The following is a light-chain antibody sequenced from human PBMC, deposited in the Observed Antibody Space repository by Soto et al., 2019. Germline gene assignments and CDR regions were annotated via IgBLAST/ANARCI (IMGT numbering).Light chain of an antibody. V-gene: IGLV2-14*01. CDR3: NSFTLSSTVI. CDR2: EVT. J-gene: IGLJ2*01. Sequence: QSALTQPASVSGSPGQSITISCTGTSSDVGAHDYVSRYQHHPDKAPKVIIFEVTKRPSGVSNRFSGSKTGNTASLTISGLQAEDEADYYCNSFTLSSTVIFGGGTKVTVL. CDR1: SSDVGAHDY.